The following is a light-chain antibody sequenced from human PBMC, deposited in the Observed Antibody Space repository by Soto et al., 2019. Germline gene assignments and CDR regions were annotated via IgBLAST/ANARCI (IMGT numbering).Light chain of an antibody. CDR1: QSVSSS. J-gene: IGKJ2*01. CDR2: RAS. V-gene: IGKV3D-15*01. CDR3: QHYGGSSYT. Sequence: EIVMKQSPATLSVPQGERATLSCRASQSVSSSVAWYQQKPGHAPRLLIHRASRRASGIPDRFSGSGSGTEFTLTLSSLEPEDFALYYCQHYGGSSYTFGQGTKVDIK.